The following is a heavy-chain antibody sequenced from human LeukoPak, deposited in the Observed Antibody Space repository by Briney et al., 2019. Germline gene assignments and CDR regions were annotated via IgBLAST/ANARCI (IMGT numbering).Heavy chain of an antibody. CDR2: IYYSGST. D-gene: IGHD3-16*01. CDR1: GGSISSYY. J-gene: IGHJ4*02. V-gene: IGHV4-59*01. CDR3: ARDRYDYVWGSYDEYYFDY. Sequence: SETLSLTCTVSGGSISSYYWSWIRQPPGKGLEWIGYIYYSGSTNYNPSLKSRVTISVDTSKNQFSLKLSSVTAADTAVYYCARDRYDYVWGSYDEYYFDYWGQGTLVTVSS.